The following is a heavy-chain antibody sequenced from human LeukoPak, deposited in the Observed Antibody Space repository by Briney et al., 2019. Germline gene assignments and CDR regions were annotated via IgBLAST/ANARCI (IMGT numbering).Heavy chain of an antibody. D-gene: IGHD2-2*01. Sequence: SETLSLTCTVSGGSFSSYYWSWIRQPAGEGLEWIGRIYSSGSTNYNPSLKSRVTMSVDTSKNQFSLNLSSVTAADTAVYYCARLGRDCSTTTCYWYFDLWGRGTLVTVSS. V-gene: IGHV4-4*07. CDR2: IYSSGST. J-gene: IGHJ2*01. CDR1: GGSFSSYY. CDR3: ARLGRDCSTTTCYWYFDL.